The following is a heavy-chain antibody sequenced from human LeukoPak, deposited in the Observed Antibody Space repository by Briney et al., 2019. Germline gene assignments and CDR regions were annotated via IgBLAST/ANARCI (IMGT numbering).Heavy chain of an antibody. D-gene: IGHD3-3*01. J-gene: IGHJ4*02. CDR1: GGSISSSSYY. CDR2: IYYSGST. CDR3: ARVRGRYYDFWSGRYYFDY. V-gene: IGHV4-39*07. Sequence: SETLSLTCTVSGGSISSSSYYWGWIRQLPGKGLEWIGSIYYSGSTYYNPSLKSRVTISVDTSKNQFSLKLSSVTAADTAVYYCARVRGRYYDFWSGRYYFDYWGQGTLVTVSS.